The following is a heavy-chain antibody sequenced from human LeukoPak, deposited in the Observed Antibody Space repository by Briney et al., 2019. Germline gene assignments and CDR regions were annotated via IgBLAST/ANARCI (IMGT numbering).Heavy chain of an antibody. V-gene: IGHV4-39*07. J-gene: IGHJ4*02. CDR3: ARDWSRYYGSGSFDDY. D-gene: IGHD3-10*01. Sequence: SETLSLTCTVSGDSISSSFYYWGWIRQPPGKGLEWIGSIYYSGSTYYNPSLKSRVTISVDTSKNQFSLKLSSVTAADTAVYYCARDWSRYYGSGSFDDYWGQGTLVPVSS. CDR2: IYYSGST. CDR1: GDSISSSFYY.